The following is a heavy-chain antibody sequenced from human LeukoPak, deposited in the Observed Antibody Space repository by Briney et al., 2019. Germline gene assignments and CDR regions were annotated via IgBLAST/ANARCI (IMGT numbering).Heavy chain of an antibody. CDR2: IYTSGST. D-gene: IGHD3-22*01. Sequence: SVTLSLTCTVSGGSISSYYWSWIRQPAGKGLEWIGRIYTSGSTNYNPSLKSRVTMSVDTSKNQFSLKLSSVTAADTAVYYCARDLLTYYYDSSGYFDYWGQGTLVTVSS. CDR1: GGSISSYY. J-gene: IGHJ4*02. CDR3: ARDLLTYYYDSSGYFDY. V-gene: IGHV4-4*07.